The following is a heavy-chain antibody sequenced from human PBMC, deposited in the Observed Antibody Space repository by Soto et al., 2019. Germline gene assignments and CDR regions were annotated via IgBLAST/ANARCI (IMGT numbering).Heavy chain of an antibody. V-gene: IGHV3-15*07. CDR1: GFTFSNAW. Sequence: GGSLRLSCAASGFTFSNAWMNWVRQAPGKGLEWVGRIKSKTDGGTTDYAAPVKGRFTISRDDSKNTLYLQMNSLRAEDTAVYYCARGPHIVVVTAVDYWGQGTLVTVSS. CDR3: ARGPHIVVVTAVDY. J-gene: IGHJ4*02. CDR2: IKSKTDGGTT. D-gene: IGHD2-21*02.